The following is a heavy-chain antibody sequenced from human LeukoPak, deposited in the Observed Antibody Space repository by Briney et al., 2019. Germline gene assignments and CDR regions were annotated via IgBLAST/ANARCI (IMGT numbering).Heavy chain of an antibody. Sequence: GGSLRLSCVASGFIASINYMSWVGQAPGKGREGVSVFYSGGNTYYADSVKGRFTISRDTSKNTLYLQMDSLRAEDTAVYYCARGGGAYCGDDCRRTFDYWGQGTLVTVSS. D-gene: IGHD2-21*02. V-gene: IGHV3-53*01. CDR3: ARGGGAYCGDDCRRTFDY. J-gene: IGHJ4*02. CDR1: GFIASINY. CDR2: FYSGGNT.